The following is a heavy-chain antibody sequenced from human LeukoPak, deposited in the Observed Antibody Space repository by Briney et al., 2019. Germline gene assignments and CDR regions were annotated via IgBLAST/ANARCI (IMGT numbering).Heavy chain of an antibody. V-gene: IGHV3-21*01. J-gene: IGHJ5*02. D-gene: IGHD5-18*01. CDR2: ITSSSSYT. CDR1: GFTFNSYH. CDR3: ARDSTGYGYEEWS. Sequence: GGSLRLSCAASGFTFNSYHMNWVRQAPGKGLEWVSSITSSSSYTYYAESVKGRFTISRDNAKNSLYLQMNSLRAEDTAVYYCARDSTGYGYEEWSWGQGTLVTVSS.